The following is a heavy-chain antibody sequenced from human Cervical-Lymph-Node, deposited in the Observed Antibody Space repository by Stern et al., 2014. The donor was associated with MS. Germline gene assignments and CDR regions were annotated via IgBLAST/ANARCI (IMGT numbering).Heavy chain of an antibody. V-gene: IGHV1-69*06. CDR1: RDTFSYSA. J-gene: IGHJ5*02. CDR3: ARDQGDYGSGSEDSWFDP. CDR2: IIPMLGTT. D-gene: IGHD3-10*01. Sequence: VQLEESGAEVKKPGSSVKVSCKASRDTFSYSALSWVRQAPGQGLEWMGGIIPMLGTTSYTQKFQGRLTITADTSTNILYMELRSLKFEDTAVYFCARDQGDYGSGSEDSWFDPWGQGTLVTVSS.